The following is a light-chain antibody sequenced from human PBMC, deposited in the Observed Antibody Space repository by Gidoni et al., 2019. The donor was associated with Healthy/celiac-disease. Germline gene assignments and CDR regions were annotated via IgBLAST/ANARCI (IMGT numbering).Light chain of an antibody. CDR2: DAS. Sequence: ELVLTQSPATLSLSPGESATLSCRASQSVSSYLAWYQQKPGQAPRLLIYDASNRATGIPDRFSGSGSGTDFTLTISSLEPEDFAVYYCQQRSNWPPLTFGGGTKVEIK. J-gene: IGKJ4*01. CDR3: QQRSNWPPLT. CDR1: QSVSSY. V-gene: IGKV3-11*01.